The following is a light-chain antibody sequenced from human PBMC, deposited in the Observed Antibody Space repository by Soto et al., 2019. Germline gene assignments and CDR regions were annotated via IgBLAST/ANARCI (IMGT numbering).Light chain of an antibody. CDR2: DAS. J-gene: IGKJ2*01. Sequence: EIVLTQSPATLSLSPGERATLSCRASQSVSSYLAWYQQKPGQAPRLLIYDASNRATGIPAMFSGSGSGTDFTLTISSLEPEEFAVYYCQQRSNWPYTFGQGTKLEIK. CDR1: QSVSSY. CDR3: QQRSNWPYT. V-gene: IGKV3-11*01.